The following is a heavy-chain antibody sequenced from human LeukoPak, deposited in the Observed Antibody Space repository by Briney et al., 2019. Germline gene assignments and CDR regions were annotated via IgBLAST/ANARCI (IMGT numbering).Heavy chain of an antibody. CDR3: ARAGGLPRDDAFDR. Sequence: SETLSLTCTVSGGSIGVYYWTWIRQPPGKGLEWIGCVYYTGTTTYNPSLKSRLTMSVDTSKSQFSLRLTSVTAADTAVYYCARAGGLPRDDAFDRWGQGKLVTASS. CDR2: VYYTGTT. J-gene: IGHJ3*01. D-gene: IGHD3-10*01. V-gene: IGHV4-59*01. CDR1: GGSIGVYY.